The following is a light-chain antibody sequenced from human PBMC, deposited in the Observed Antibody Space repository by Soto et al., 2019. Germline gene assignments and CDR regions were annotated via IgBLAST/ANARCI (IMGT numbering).Light chain of an antibody. CDR2: GAS. CDR3: QQYHIWWT. Sequence: EIVMTQSPATLSVSPGERATLSCRASHSVSSHLAWYQQKPGQAPRLLISGASTRATGIPARFSGSGSGTEFTLTISSLQSEDFAVYYCQQYHIWWTFGQGTKVDIK. J-gene: IGKJ1*01. CDR1: HSVSSH. V-gene: IGKV3-15*01.